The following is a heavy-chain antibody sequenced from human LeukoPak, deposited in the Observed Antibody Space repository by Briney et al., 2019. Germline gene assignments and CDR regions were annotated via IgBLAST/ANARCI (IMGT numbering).Heavy chain of an antibody. J-gene: IGHJ6*03. Sequence: ASVKVSCKASGYTFTSYAMNWVRQAPGQGLEWMGWINTNTGNPTYAQGFTGRFVFSLDTSVGTAYLQISSLKAEDTAVYYCARLAAGTSRNAQLRYYYYMDVWGKGTTVTVSS. CDR1: GYTFTSYA. CDR2: INTNTGNP. V-gene: IGHV7-4-1*02. D-gene: IGHD6-13*01. CDR3: ARLAAGTSRNAQLRYYYYMDV.